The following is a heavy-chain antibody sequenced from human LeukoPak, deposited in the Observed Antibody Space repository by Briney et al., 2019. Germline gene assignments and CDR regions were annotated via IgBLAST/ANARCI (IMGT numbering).Heavy chain of an antibody. V-gene: IGHV1-2*02. CDR1: GYTFTGYY. CDR2: INPDTGGT. CDR3: ARGGYYASSGYYPPDAFDI. J-gene: IGHJ3*02. D-gene: IGHD3-22*01. Sequence: ASVKVSCKASGYTFTGYYIHWVRQAPGQGLEWMGWINPDTGGTNYAQKFQGRVTTTRDTSISTDYMELSRLRSDDTAVYYCARGGYYASSGYYPPDAFDIWGQGTMVTVSS.